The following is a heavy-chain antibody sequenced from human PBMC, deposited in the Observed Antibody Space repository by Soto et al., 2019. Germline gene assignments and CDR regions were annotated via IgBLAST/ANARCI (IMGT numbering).Heavy chain of an antibody. CDR1: GGSINSYY. J-gene: IGHJ4*02. CDR2: IYYAGST. CDR3: AGYYDSSGYYPFDH. Sequence: PSETLSLTCSVSGGSINSYYWSWIRQPPGKGLEWIGYIYYAGSTDYNPSLRSRLTISLDTSKNQLSLKLTSVTAADTAMYYCAGYYDSSGYYPFDHWGQGTLVTVSS. D-gene: IGHD3-22*01. V-gene: IGHV4-59*01.